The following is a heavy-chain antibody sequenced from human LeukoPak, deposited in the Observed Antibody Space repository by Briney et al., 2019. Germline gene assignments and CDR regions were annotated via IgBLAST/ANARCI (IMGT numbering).Heavy chain of an antibody. J-gene: IGHJ6*03. D-gene: IGHD5-24*01. CDR3: AKGREIYYHMGV. V-gene: IGHV3-9*01. Sequence: QPGRSLRLSCAASGFTFDDYAMHWVRQAPGKGLEWVSGISWNSGSIGYADSVKGRFTISRDNAKNSLYLQMNSLRAEDTALYYCAKGREIYYHMGVWGKGTTVTVSS. CDR2: ISWNSGSI. CDR1: GFTFDDYA.